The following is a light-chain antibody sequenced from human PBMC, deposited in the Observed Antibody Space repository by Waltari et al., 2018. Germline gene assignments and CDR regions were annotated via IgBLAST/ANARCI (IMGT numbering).Light chain of an antibody. Sequence: DLVVTQSPLSLPVTPGEPASISCRSSQSLLHSNGYNYLDWYLQKPGQSPQLLIYLGSNRASGVPDRFSGSGSGTDFTLKISRVEAEDVGVYYCMQSLRALWTFGQGTKGEIK. CDR3: MQSLRALWT. CDR1: QSLLHSNGYNY. V-gene: IGKV2-28*01. J-gene: IGKJ1*01. CDR2: LGS.